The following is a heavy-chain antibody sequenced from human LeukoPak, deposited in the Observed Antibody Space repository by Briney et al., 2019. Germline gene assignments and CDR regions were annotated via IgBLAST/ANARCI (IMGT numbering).Heavy chain of an antibody. Sequence: GGSLRLSCAASGFTFSSYSMNWVRQAPGKGLEWVSYISSSSSTIYYADSVKGRFTISRDNAKNSLYLQMNSLRAEDTAVYYCASGYSGYGTGFDYWGQGTLVTVSS. CDR2: ISSSSSTI. J-gene: IGHJ4*02. V-gene: IGHV3-48*01. D-gene: IGHD5-12*01. CDR1: GFTFSSYS. CDR3: ASGYSGYGTGFDY.